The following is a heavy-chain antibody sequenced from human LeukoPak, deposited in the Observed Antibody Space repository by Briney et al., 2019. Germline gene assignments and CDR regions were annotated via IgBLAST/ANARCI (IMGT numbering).Heavy chain of an antibody. J-gene: IGHJ4*02. D-gene: IGHD3-3*01. CDR3: ARGTITEK. Sequence: SETLSLTCTVSGGSISSSSYYWGWIRQPPGKGLEWIGTTHYSGNTYYNPSLKSRVTISLDTSKNQFSLRLTSVTAADTAVYYCARGTITEKWGQGIQVTVSS. CDR1: GGSISSSSYY. V-gene: IGHV4-39*07. CDR2: THYSGNT.